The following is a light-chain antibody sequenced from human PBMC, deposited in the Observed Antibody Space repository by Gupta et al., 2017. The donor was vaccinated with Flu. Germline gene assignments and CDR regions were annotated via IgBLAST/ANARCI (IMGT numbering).Light chain of an antibody. Sequence: SALTQPASVSGSPGESIAIPCTGTSSNVGGYNYVSWYQQHPGKAPKLMIYEVSNRPSGISNRFSGSKSGNTASLTISGRQAEDEADYYCTSDTSSSPVIFGGGTKLTVL. J-gene: IGLJ2*01. CDR1: SSNVGGYNY. V-gene: IGLV2-14*01. CDR2: EVS. CDR3: TSDTSSSPVI.